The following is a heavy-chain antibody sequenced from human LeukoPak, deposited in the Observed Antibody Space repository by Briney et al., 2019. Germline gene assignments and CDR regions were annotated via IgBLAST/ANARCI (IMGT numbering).Heavy chain of an antibody. CDR2: INHSGST. V-gene: IGHV4-34*01. J-gene: IGHJ6*03. Sequence: SETLSLTCAVYGGSFSGYYWSWIRQPPRQGLEWIGEINHSGSTNYNPSLKSRVTISVDTSKNQFSLKLSSVTAADTAVYYCARSRQWHYYYMDVWGKGTTVTVSS. CDR1: GGSFSGYY. D-gene: IGHD6-19*01. CDR3: ARSRQWHYYYMDV.